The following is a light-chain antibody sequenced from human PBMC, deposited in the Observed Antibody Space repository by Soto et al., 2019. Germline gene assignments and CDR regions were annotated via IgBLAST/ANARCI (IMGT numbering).Light chain of an antibody. J-gene: IGKJ3*01. CDR1: QSVSSSY. V-gene: IGKV3-20*01. Sequence: EIVLTQSPGTLSLSPGERATLSCRASQSVSSSYLAWYQQKPGQAPSLLMYGASSRATGIPARFSGSGSGTDFTLTISRLEPEDFAVYYCQQYGSSPFTFGPGTKVDIK. CDR2: GAS. CDR3: QQYGSSPFT.